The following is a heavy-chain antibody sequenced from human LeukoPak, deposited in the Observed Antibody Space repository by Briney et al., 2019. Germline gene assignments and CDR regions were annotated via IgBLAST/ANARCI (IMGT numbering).Heavy chain of an antibody. D-gene: IGHD4/OR15-4a*01. CDR3: ATSPREIIGAYY. J-gene: IGHJ4*02. Sequence: GASVKVSCKTSGYSFSNYGIRWVRQAPGQGLEWMGWISVYNGNTKSAQRVQGRITMTTDTSTSTAYMELRSLRSDDTAVYYCATSPREIIGAYYWGQGTLITVPS. V-gene: IGHV1-18*01. CDR1: GYSFSNYG. CDR2: ISVYNGNT.